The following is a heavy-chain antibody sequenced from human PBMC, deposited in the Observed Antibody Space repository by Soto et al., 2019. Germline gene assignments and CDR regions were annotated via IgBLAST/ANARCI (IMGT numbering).Heavy chain of an antibody. J-gene: IGHJ2*01. V-gene: IGHV3-13*01. Sequence: EVQLVGSGGGLVQPGGSLRLSCAASGFTFSSYDRHWVRQATGKGLEWVSAIGTAGDTYYPGSVKGRFTISRENAKNSLYLQMNSLRAGDTAVYYCARHEQQLAGWYFDLWGPGTLVTVSS. CDR3: ARHEQQLAGWYFDL. CDR1: GFTFSSYD. D-gene: IGHD6-13*01. CDR2: IGTAGDT.